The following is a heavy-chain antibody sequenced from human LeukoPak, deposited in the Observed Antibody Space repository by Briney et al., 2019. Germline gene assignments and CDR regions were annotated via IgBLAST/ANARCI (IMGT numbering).Heavy chain of an antibody. V-gene: IGHV4-4*02. CDR1: GGSISSTNW. Sequence: SSETLSLTCDVSGGSISSTNWWSWVRQPPGQGLEWIGEISLTGETNYNPSLKSRVTISVDTSKNQFYLKLSSVTAADTAVYYCASTPKQWLVTLPYYYYGMDVWGQGTTVTVSS. CDR3: ASTPKQWLVTLPYYYYGMDV. J-gene: IGHJ6*02. D-gene: IGHD6-19*01. CDR2: ISLTGET.